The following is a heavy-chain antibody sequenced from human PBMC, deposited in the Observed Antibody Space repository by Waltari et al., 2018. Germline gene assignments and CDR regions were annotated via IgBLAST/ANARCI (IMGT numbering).Heavy chain of an antibody. J-gene: IGHJ4*02. D-gene: IGHD5-18*01. CDR2: INPNSGGT. Sequence: QVQLVQSGAEVKKPGASVKVSCKASGYTFTGYYMHWVRQAPGPGLQWMGWINPNSGGTNYAQKFQGRVTMTRDTSISTAYMELSRLRSDDTAVYYCARVGSKNVDTAMVTVVSFDYWGQGTLVTVSS. CDR1: GYTFTGYY. V-gene: IGHV1-2*02. CDR3: ARVGSKNVDTAMVTVVSFDY.